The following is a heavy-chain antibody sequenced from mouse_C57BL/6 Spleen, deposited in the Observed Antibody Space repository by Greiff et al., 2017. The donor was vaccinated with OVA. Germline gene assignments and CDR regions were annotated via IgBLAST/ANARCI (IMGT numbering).Heavy chain of an antibody. CDR2: INSDGGRT. V-gene: IGHV5-2*01. CDR1: EYEFPSHD. J-gene: IGHJ1*03. CDR3: ARLYRRYFDV. Sequence: EVQVVESGGGLVQPGESLKLSCESNEYEFPSHDMSWVRKTPEKRLELVAAINSDGGRTYYPDTLERRFIISRDDTKKTLYHLLSSLRSEDTALYYFARLYRRYFDVWGTGTTVTVSS. D-gene: IGHD2-1*01.